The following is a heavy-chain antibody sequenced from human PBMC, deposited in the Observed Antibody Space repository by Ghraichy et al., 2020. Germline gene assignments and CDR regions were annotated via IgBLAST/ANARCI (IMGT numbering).Heavy chain of an antibody. Sequence: GGSLRLSCAASGFTFSNSAMRWVRQAPGKGLEWVSVISGSGDNTEYADSVKGRITISRDSSKNTLFLQMNSLRAEDTAVYYCAKGDFGSSSGVNFYYGMDVWGQGTAVTVSS. CDR2: ISGSGDNT. CDR1: GFTFSNSA. CDR3: AKGDFGSSSGVNFYYGMDV. J-gene: IGHJ6*02. V-gene: IGHV3-23*01. D-gene: IGHD6-6*01.